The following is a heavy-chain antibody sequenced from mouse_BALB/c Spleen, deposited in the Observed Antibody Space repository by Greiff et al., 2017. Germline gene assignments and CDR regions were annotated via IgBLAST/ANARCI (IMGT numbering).Heavy chain of an antibody. CDR3: ARRAMDY. CDR1: GFAFSSYD. CDR2: ISSGGGST. J-gene: IGHJ4*01. Sequence: EVHLVESGGGLVKPGGSLKLSCAASGFAFSSYDMSWVRQTPEQRLEWVAYISSGGGSTYYPDTVKGRFTISRDNAKNTLYLQMSSLKSEDTAMYYCARRAMDYWGQGTSVTVSS. V-gene: IGHV5-12-1*01.